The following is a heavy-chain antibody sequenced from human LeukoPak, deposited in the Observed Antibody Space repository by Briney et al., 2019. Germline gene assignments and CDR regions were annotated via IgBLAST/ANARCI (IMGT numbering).Heavy chain of an antibody. CDR2: IYPGDSDT. J-gene: IGHJ3*02. D-gene: IGHD3-16*01. CDR1: GYSFTSYW. Sequence: GESLKISCKGSGYSFTSYWIGWVRQMPGKGLEWMGIIYPGDSDTRYSPSFQGQVTISADRSISTAYLQWNSLKASDTAMYYCARVREGGDDAFDIWGHGTMDTVSS. V-gene: IGHV5-51*01. CDR3: ARVREGGDDAFDI.